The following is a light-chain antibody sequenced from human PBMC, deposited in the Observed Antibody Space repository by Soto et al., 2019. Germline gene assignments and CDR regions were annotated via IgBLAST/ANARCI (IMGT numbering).Light chain of an antibody. V-gene: IGLV2-14*01. Sequence: QSVLTQPASVSGSPGQSVTISCSGNSSDVGAYNYVSWYQRHPGKAPKLMIYDVTNRPSGVSNRFSGSKSGNTASLTISGLQAEDEADYFCSSYTSSSTVVFGGGTKLTVL. J-gene: IGLJ3*02. CDR3: SSYTSSSTVV. CDR1: SSDVGAYNY. CDR2: DVT.